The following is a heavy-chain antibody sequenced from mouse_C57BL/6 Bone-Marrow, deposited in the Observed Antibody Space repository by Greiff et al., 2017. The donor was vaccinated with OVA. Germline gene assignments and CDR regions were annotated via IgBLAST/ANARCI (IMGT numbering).Heavy chain of an antibody. CDR1: GYTFTSYW. Sequence: QVQLKQPGAELVRPGSSVKLSCKASGYTFTSYWMHWVKQRPIQGLAWIGNIDPSDSETHYNQKFKDKATLTVDKSSSTAYMQLSSLTSEDSAVYYCARDYYGSSYPAWFAYWGQGTLVTVSA. J-gene: IGHJ3*01. V-gene: IGHV1-52*01. CDR3: ARDYYGSSYPAWFAY. D-gene: IGHD1-1*01. CDR2: IDPSDSET.